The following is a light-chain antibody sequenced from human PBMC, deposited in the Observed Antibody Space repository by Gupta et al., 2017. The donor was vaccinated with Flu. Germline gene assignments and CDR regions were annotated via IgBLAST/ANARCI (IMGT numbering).Light chain of an antibody. CDR2: AAS. CDR1: QSISNY. Sequence: DIQMTQSPSSLSASVGDRVTITCRASQSISNYLNWYQQKPGKAPNLLIYAASSLQSGVPSRFSGSGSGTDFTLTISSLQPEDFAIYYCQQSYNTPLYTFGQGTKLEIK. J-gene: IGKJ2*01. V-gene: IGKV1-39*01. CDR3: QQSYNTPLYT.